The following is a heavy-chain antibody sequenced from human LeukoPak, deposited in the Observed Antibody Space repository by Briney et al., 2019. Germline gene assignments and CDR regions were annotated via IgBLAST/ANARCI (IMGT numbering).Heavy chain of an antibody. D-gene: IGHD6-13*01. V-gene: IGHV3-43*01. J-gene: IGHJ4*02. CDR1: GFTFDDYT. Sequence: GGSLRLSCAASGFTFDDYTMHWVRQAPGKGLEWVSLISWDGGSTYYADSVKGRFTISRDNSKNSLYLQMNSLRAEDTAVYYCALQRTLWQQLLDYWGQGTLVTVSS. CDR2: ISWDGGST. CDR3: ALQRTLWQQLLDY.